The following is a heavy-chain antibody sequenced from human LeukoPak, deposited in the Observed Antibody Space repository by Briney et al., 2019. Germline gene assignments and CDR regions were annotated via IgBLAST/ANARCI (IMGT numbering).Heavy chain of an antibody. CDR3: ARPRGRDSFDGFDI. V-gene: IGHV5-51*01. CDR1: GYSFTSYW. CDR2: IYPGDSDT. Sequence: GESLKISCKGSGYSFTSYWIGWVRHMPGKGLEWMGIIYPGDSDTRYSPSFQGQVVISVDKSSNVAYLQWTTLKASDTAMYYCARPRGRDSFDGFDIWGQGTMVVVSS. D-gene: IGHD2-21*02. J-gene: IGHJ3*02.